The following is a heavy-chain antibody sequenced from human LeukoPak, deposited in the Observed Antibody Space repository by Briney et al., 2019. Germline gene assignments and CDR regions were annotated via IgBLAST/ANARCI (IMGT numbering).Heavy chain of an antibody. CDR2: INPSGGST. Sequence: GASVKVSCKASGYTFTSYYMHWVRQAPGQGLEWMGIINPSGGSTSYAQKLQGRVTMTRDMSTSTVYMELSSLRSEDTAVYYCARGDMFLVGATGDVAFDIWGQGTMVTVSS. CDR1: GYTFTSYY. CDR3: ARGDMFLVGATGDVAFDI. V-gene: IGHV1-46*01. D-gene: IGHD1-26*01. J-gene: IGHJ3*02.